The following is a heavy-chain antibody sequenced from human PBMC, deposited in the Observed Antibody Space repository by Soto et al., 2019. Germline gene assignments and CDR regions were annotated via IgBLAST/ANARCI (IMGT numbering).Heavy chain of an antibody. CDR1: GYTFTSYG. J-gene: IGHJ4*02. D-gene: IGHD3-22*01. V-gene: IGHV1-18*04. Sequence: GASVKVSCKASGYTFTSYGISWVRQAPGQGLEWMGWISAYNGNTNYAQKLQGRVTMTTDTSTSTAYMELRSLRSDDTAVYYCARGVAGRHDSSGYPDYWGQGTLVTVSS. CDR3: ARGVAGRHDSSGYPDY. CDR2: ISAYNGNT.